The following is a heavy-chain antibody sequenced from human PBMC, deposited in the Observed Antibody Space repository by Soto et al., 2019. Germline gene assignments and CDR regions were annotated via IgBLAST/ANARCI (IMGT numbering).Heavy chain of an antibody. CDR3: TSQGFGGLHGLVAV. Sequence: SETLSLTCTVSGGSISSINNHFSNHYCSWIRLSPGKGLEWIGYISNIGFTRYNPSLKSRVSISVDTSKNQFSLKLTSVTAADTAVYYCTSQGFGGLHGLVAVWAQGTTVLVSS. CDR2: ISNIGFT. V-gene: IGHV4-59*08. D-gene: IGHD3-16*01. J-gene: IGHJ6*02. CDR1: GGSISSINNHFSNHY.